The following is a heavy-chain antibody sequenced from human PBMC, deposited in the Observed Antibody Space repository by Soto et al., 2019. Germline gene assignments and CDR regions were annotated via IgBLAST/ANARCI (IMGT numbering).Heavy chain of an antibody. D-gene: IGHD2-15*01. V-gene: IGHV3-7*01. CDR1: GFTFSNYW. CDR3: ASALVCSDAREI. CDR2: IKEGGSDK. Sequence: EVQLVESGGGLVQPGGSLRLSCAASGFTFSNYWMSWVRQAPGKGLEWVANIKEGGSDKYCVDSVKGRFTISRDNAKNSRYLQMDSLRAEDPAVYYGASALVCSDAREIWGQGKMVTVSS. J-gene: IGHJ3*02.